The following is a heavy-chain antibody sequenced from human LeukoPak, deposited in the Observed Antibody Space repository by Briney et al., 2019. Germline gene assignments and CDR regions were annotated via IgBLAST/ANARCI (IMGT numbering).Heavy chain of an antibody. J-gene: IGHJ4*02. CDR1: GFPFEEYG. CDR3: ARDTSFTAVDY. Sequence: PGGSLRLLCGACGFPFEEYGMSWVRQAPGKGREGVYGINWNGGSTGYADSVKGRFTISRDNAKNSLYLQMNSLRVEDTALYYCARDTSFTAVDYWGQGTLVSVPS. CDR2: INWNGGST. D-gene: IGHD2/OR15-2a*01. V-gene: IGHV3-20*04.